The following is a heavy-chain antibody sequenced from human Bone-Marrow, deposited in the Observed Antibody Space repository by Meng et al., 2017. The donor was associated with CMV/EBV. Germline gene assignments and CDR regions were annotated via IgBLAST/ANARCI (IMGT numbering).Heavy chain of an antibody. J-gene: IGHJ4*02. D-gene: IGHD2-21*01. CDR1: GFTFTNYA. Sequence: GESLKISCSASGFTFTNYAMNWVRQAPGKGLDWVSVISGTATDTFYADSVKGRFTISRDNSKNTIYLQMNSLRAEDTAVYYCAKSGVAILNYWGQGTLVTVSS. CDR3: AKSGVAILNY. V-gene: IGHV3-23*01. CDR2: ISGTATDT.